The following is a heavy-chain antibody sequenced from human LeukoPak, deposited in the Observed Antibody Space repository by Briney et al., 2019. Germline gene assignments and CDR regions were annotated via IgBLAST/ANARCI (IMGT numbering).Heavy chain of an antibody. D-gene: IGHD2-15*01. J-gene: IGHJ5*02. Sequence: SETLSLTCTVSGYSISSGYYWGWIRQPPGKGLEWIGSIYHSGSTYYNPSLKRRVTISVDTSKNQFSLKLSSVTAADTAVYYCARDCSGGSCYGNWFDPWGQGTLVTVSS. CDR1: GYSISSGYY. CDR2: IYHSGST. CDR3: ARDCSGGSCYGNWFDP. V-gene: IGHV4-38-2*02.